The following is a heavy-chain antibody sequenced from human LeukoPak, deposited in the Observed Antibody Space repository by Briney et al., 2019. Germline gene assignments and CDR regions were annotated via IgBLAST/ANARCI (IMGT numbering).Heavy chain of an antibody. CDR3: ARVPSGGRAYYYYGMDV. J-gene: IGHJ6*02. Sequence: SETLSLTCAVYGGSFSGYYWSWIRQPPGKGLEWIGEINHSGSTDYNPSLKSRVTISVDTSKNQFSLKLSSVTAADTAVYYCARVPSGGRAYYYYGMDVWGQGTTVTVSS. CDR1: GGSFSGYY. CDR2: INHSGST. D-gene: IGHD2-15*01. V-gene: IGHV4-34*01.